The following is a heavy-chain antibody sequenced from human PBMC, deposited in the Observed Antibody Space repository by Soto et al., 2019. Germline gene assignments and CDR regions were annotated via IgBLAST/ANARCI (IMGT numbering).Heavy chain of an antibody. Sequence: GGSLRLSCAASGFTFTTYWMSWVRQAPGKGLEWVANIKQDGSEKYYVDSVKGRFTISRDNAKNSLYLQMNSLRAEDTALYYCARVYPVSGCPYHYYGMDVWGRGSTVIVSS. V-gene: IGHV3-7*01. CDR3: ARVYPVSGCPYHYYGMDV. D-gene: IGHD6-25*01. CDR1: GFTFTTYW. J-gene: IGHJ6*02. CDR2: IKQDGSEK.